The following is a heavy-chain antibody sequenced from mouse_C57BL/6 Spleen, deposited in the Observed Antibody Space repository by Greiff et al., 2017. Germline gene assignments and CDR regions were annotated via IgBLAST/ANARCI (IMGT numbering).Heavy chain of an antibody. CDR2: IDPNSGGT. CDR1: GYTFTSYW. V-gene: IGHV1-72*01. D-gene: IGHD1-1*01. Sequence: VQLQQPGAELVKPGASVKLSCTASGYTFTSYWMHWVKQRPGRGLEWIGRIDPNSGGTKYNEKFKSKATLTVDKPSSTAYMQLSSLTSEDSAVYYCAITTVVAHFDYWGQGTTLTVSS. J-gene: IGHJ2*01. CDR3: AITTVVAHFDY.